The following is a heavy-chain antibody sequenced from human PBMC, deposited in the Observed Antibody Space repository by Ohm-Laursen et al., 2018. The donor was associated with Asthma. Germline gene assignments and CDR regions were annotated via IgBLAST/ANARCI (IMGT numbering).Heavy chain of an antibody. J-gene: IGHJ4*02. CDR3: ARDVMEWYLPAFDF. Sequence: SLRLSCAASGFTFSHYGMHWVRQAPGKGLEWVAGIWFDSREEYYTDSVKGRFTISRDKNTLYLQMNSLKAEDTAVYYCARDVMEWYLPAFDFWGQGTLVTVSS. CDR1: GFTFSHYG. CDR2: IWFDSREE. V-gene: IGHV3-33*01. D-gene: IGHD3-3*01.